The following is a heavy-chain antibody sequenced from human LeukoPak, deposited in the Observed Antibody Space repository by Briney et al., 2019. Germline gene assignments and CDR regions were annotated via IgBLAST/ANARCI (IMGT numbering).Heavy chain of an antibody. D-gene: IGHD3-10*01. Sequence: GGSLRLSCVASGFTFSEYTMNWVRQAPGKGLEWVSSISSSSSYIYYADSVKGRFTISRDNAKNSLYLQMNSLRAEDTAVYYCARDSAGAFDIWGQGTMVTVSS. CDR1: GFTFSEYT. V-gene: IGHV3-21*01. CDR3: ARDSAGAFDI. CDR2: ISSSSSYI. J-gene: IGHJ3*02.